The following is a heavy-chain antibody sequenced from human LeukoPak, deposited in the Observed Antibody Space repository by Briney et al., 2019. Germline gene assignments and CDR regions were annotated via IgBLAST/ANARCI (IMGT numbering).Heavy chain of an antibody. CDR1: GGSISNSNYY. CDR2: MYTSGST. D-gene: IGHD3-10*01. CDR3: ARDAAYYYGSGSYRNGFDY. V-gene: IGHV4-61*02. Sequence: SETLSLTCTVSGGSISNSNYYWGWIRQPAGKGLEWIGRMYTSGSTNYNPSLKSRVTMSVDTSKNQFSLKLSSVTAADTAVYYCARDAAYYYGSGSYRNGFDYWGQGSLVTVSS. J-gene: IGHJ4*02.